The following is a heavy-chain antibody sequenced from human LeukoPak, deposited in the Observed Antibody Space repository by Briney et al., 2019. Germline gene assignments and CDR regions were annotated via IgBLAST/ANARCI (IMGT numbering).Heavy chain of an antibody. CDR2: ISGSGSST. CDR3: AKGXVVELGYYYYYMDV. Sequence: GGSLRLSCAASGFTFSSYTMSWVRQAPGKGLDWVSAISGSGSSTYYADSVRGRFTISRDNSKKTLYLQMNSLRAEDTAVYYCAKGXVVELGYYYYYMDVWGKGTTVTVSS. V-gene: IGHV3-23*01. D-gene: IGHD1-7*01. CDR1: GFTFSSYT. J-gene: IGHJ6*03.